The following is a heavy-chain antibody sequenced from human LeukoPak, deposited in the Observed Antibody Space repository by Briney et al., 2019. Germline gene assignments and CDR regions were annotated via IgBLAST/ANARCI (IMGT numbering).Heavy chain of an antibody. J-gene: IGHJ4*02. CDR3: ARVTLRAGVDY. Sequence: PSETLSLTCTVSGGSISSGGYYWSWIRQHPGKGLEWIGYIYYSGSTYYNPSLKSRVTISVDTSKNQFSLKLSSVTAADMAVYYCARVTLRAGVDYWGQGTLVTVSS. D-gene: IGHD6-13*01. CDR1: GGSISSGGYY. V-gene: IGHV4-31*03. CDR2: IYYSGST.